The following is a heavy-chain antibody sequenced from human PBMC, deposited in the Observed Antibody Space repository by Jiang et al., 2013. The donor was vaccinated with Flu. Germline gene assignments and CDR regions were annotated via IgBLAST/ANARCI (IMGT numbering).Heavy chain of an antibody. J-gene: IGHJ3*01. D-gene: IGHD3-16*01. CDR2: KSAYNGNT. Sequence: GAEVKKPGASVKVSCKASGYTFTSYGISWVRQAPGQGLEWVGWKSAYNGNTDFAPSVQGRVSLTTDTSTGTAYMELTSLRSDDTAVYFCARVFRAAYDLFDVWGQGTMVTVSS. CDR3: ARVFRAAYDLFDV. CDR1: GYTFTSYG. V-gene: IGHV1-18*01.